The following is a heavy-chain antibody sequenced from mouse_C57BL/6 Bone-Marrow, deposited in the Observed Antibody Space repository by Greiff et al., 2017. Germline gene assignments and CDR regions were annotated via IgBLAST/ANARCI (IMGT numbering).Heavy chain of an antibody. CDR1: GYTFTSYT. J-gene: IGHJ1*03. V-gene: IGHV1-4*01. Sequence: QVQLKESGAELARPGASVKMSCKASGYTFTSYTMHWVKQRPGQGLEWIGYINPSSGYTKYNQKFKDKATLTADKSSSTAYMQLSSLTSEDSAVYYCAREMWYFDVWGTGTTVTVSS. CDR2: INPSSGYT. CDR3: AREMWYFDV.